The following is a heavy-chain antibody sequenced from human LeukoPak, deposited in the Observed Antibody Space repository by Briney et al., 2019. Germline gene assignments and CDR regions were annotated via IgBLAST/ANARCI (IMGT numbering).Heavy chain of an antibody. CDR1: GFTFDDYA. D-gene: IGHD5-18*01. V-gene: IGHV3-33*08. CDR2: IWYDGSNK. Sequence: GRSLRLSCAASGFTFDDYAMHWVRQAPGKGLEWVAVIWYDGSNKYYADSVKGRFTISRDNSKNTLYLQMNSLRAEDTAVYYCARDNERQLWSHEIDAFDIWGQGTMVTVSS. CDR3: ARDNERQLWSHEIDAFDI. J-gene: IGHJ3*02.